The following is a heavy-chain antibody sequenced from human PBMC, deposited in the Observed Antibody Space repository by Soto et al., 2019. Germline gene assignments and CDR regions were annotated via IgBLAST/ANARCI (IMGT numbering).Heavy chain of an antibody. CDR3: ARDPDGIIDFDY. V-gene: IGHV3-48*02. CDR1: GFTFGDYA. J-gene: IGHJ4*02. CDR2: ITSDSSTR. Sequence: GGSLRLSCTASGFTFGDYAMSWFRQAPGKGLEWISYITSDSSTRHYADFVKGRFTISRDNAKNSLYLQMNSLRDEDTAVYFCARDPDGIIDFDYWGQGTQVTV. D-gene: IGHD3-10*01.